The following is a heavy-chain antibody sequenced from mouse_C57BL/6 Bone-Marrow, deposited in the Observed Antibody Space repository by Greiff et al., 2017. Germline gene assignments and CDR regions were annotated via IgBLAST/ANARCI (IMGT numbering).Heavy chain of an antibody. J-gene: IGHJ3*01. CDR3: ARERDYGWFAY. D-gene: IGHD2-4*01. Sequence: VQLQQSGAELVRPGTSVKLSCKASGYTFTSYWMHWVKQRPGQGLEWIGVIDPSDSYTNYNQKFKGKATLTVDTSSSPAYMQLSSLTSEDSAVYYCARERDYGWFAYWGQGTLVTVSA. V-gene: IGHV1-59*01. CDR2: IDPSDSYT. CDR1: GYTFTSYW.